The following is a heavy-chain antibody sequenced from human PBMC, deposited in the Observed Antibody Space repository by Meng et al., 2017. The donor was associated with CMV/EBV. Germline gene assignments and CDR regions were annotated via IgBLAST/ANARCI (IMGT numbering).Heavy chain of an antibody. V-gene: IGHV1-2*02. CDR1: GYTFTGYY. CDR2: INPNSGGT. Sequence: ASVKVSCKASGYTFTGYYMHWVRQAPGQGLEWMGWINPNSGGTNYAQKFQGRVTMTRDTSIRTAYMELSRLRSDDTAVYYCASYTFPGQNSSSWYFYYYGMDVWGQGTTVTVSS. D-gene: IGHD6-13*01. J-gene: IGHJ6*02. CDR3: ASYTFPGQNSSSWYFYYYGMDV.